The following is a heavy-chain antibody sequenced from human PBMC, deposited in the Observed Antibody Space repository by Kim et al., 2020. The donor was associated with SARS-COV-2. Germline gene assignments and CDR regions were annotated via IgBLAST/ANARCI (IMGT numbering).Heavy chain of an antibody. V-gene: IGHV3-9*01. CDR3: AKDLDSSGYSHGIGF. Sequence: GGSLRLSCAASGFTFDDYAMHWVRQAPGKGLQWVSGVSWNSGNIGYADSVKGRFTISRDNVKNSLYLQMNSLRPEDSALYYCAKDLDSSGYSHGIGFWGQGTLVTVSS. D-gene: IGHD3-22*01. CDR1: GFTFDDYA. CDR2: VSWNSGNI. J-gene: IGHJ4*02.